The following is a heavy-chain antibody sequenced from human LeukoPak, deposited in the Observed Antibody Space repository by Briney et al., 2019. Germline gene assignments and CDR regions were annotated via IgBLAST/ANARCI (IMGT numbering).Heavy chain of an antibody. Sequence: PSETLSLTCAVYGESLSNYYWSWIRQPPGKGLEWIGYIYYSGSTNYNPSLKSRVTISVDTSKNQFSLKLSSVTAADTAVYYCARANADTNYYDSSGEYDYWGQGTLVTVSS. V-gene: IGHV4-59*01. CDR1: GESLSNYY. D-gene: IGHD3-22*01. CDR2: IYYSGST. CDR3: ARANADTNYYDSSGEYDY. J-gene: IGHJ4*02.